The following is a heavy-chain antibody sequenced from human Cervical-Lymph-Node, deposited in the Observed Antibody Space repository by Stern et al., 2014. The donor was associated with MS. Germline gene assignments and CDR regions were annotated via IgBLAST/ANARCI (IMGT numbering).Heavy chain of an antibody. CDR2: ISYDGSAE. V-gene: IGHV3-30-3*01. Sequence: VQLVESGGGVVQPGRSLRLACAASGFRLNNYAMHWVRQAPGKGLEGVAFISYDGSAEYYADSVKGRFSISRDRSKSTLYLQMNTLRVEDTAVYYCARERTGYYIHYWGQGTLVTVSS. J-gene: IGHJ4*02. CDR3: ARERTGYYIHY. CDR1: GFRLNNYA. D-gene: IGHD3-9*01.